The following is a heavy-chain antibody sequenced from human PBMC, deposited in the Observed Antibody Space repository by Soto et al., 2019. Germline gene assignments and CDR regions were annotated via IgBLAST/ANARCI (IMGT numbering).Heavy chain of an antibody. D-gene: IGHD3-22*01. V-gene: IGHV3-15*01. CDR1: GFPFSNAW. CDR3: TTGSDYYDRRGYYYRAYYFDS. J-gene: IGHJ4*02. CDR2: IKSRTEGGTT. Sequence: EVQLVESGGGLVKPGGSLRLSCAASGFPFSNAWLTWVRQAPGKGLKWVGRIKSRTEGGTTDYAAPVKGRFTISRDDSKNTLYLEINSLKTEDTAVYYCTTGSDYYDRRGYYYRAYYFDSWGQGTLVTVSS.